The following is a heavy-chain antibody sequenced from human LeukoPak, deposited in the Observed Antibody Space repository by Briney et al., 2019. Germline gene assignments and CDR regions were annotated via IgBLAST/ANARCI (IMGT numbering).Heavy chain of an antibody. CDR3: ARGKHIVVVTAIRRRDAFDI. D-gene: IGHD2-21*02. V-gene: IGHV3-30-3*01. CDR1: GFTFSSYA. CDR2: ISYDGSNK. Sequence: GRSLRLSCAASGFTFSSYAMHRVRQAPGKGLEWVAVISYDGSNKYYADSVKGRFTISRDNSKNTLYLQMNSLRAEDTAVYYCARGKHIVVVTAIRRRDAFDIWGQGTMVTVSS. J-gene: IGHJ3*02.